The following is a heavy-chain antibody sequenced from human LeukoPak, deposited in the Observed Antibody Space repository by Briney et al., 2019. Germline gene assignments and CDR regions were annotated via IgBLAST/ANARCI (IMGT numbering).Heavy chain of an antibody. V-gene: IGHV3-23*01. CDR3: AKERVMKRPRNDAFDI. Sequence: PGGSLRLSCAASGFTFSSYAMSWVRQAPGKGLEWVSAISGSGGSTYYADSVKGRFTIFRDNSKNTLYLQMNSLRAEDTAVYYCAKERVMKRPRNDAFDIWGQGTMVTVSS. CDR2: ISGSGGST. CDR1: GFTFSSYA. J-gene: IGHJ3*02. D-gene: IGHD3-16*01.